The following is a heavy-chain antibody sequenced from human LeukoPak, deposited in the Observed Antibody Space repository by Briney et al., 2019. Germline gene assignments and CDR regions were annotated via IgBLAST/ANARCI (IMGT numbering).Heavy chain of an antibody. J-gene: IGHJ4*02. V-gene: IGHV3-23*01. CDR2: ISGTGYSP. CDR3: AKPPYSSSWFYYFDS. CDR1: GFTFSSFA. Sequence: GGSLRLPCAASGFTFSSFAMSWVRQAPGKGLEWVAGISGTGYSPHYADSVKGRFTISRDNSKNTVHLQMNSLRAEDTAVYYCAKPPYSSSWFYYFDSWGRGTLVTVSS. D-gene: IGHD6-13*01.